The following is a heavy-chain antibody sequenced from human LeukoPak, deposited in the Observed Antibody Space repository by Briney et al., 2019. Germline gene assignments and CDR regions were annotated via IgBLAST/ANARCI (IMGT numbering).Heavy chain of an antibody. Sequence: ASVTVSCKASGYTFTSYDINWVRQAPGQGLEWMGWMNPNSGNTGYAQKFQGRVTMTRNTSISTAYMELSSLRSEDTAVYYCARVGLLWGVDPWGQGTLVTVSS. D-gene: IGHD3-10*01. J-gene: IGHJ5*02. CDR2: MNPNSGNT. CDR3: ARVGLLWGVDP. CDR1: GYTFTSYD. V-gene: IGHV1-8*01.